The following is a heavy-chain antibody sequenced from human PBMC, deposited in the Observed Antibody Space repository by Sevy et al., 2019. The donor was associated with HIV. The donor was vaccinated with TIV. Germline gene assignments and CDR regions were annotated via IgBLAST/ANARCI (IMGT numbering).Heavy chain of an antibody. CDR2: IRSKADGGTT. Sequence: GGSLRLSCTASGFTFGDYAMSWFRQAPGKGLEWVGFIRSKADGGTTEYAASVKGRFTISRDDSKSIAYLQMNSLKTEDTAVYYCTGYDFWSGYLYWGQGTLVTVSS. CDR1: GFTFGDYA. D-gene: IGHD3-3*01. V-gene: IGHV3-49*03. J-gene: IGHJ4*02. CDR3: TGYDFWSGYLY.